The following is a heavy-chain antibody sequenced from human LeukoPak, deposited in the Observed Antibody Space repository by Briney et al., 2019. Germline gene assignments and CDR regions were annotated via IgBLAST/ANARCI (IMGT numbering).Heavy chain of an antibody. J-gene: IGHJ3*02. V-gene: IGHV4-34*01. CDR3: ARVGAYAFDI. CDR2: INHSGST. CDR1: GGSFSGYY. Sequence: SETLSLTCAVYGGSFSGYYWSWIRQPPGKGLEWIGEINHSGSTNYNPSLKSRVTISVDTSKNQFSLKLISVTAADTAVYYCARVGAYAFDIWGQGTLVTVSS. D-gene: IGHD4/OR15-4a*01.